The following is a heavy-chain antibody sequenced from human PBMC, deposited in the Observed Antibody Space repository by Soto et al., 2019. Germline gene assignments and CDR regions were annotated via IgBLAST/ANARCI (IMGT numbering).Heavy chain of an antibody. J-gene: IGHJ4*02. Sequence: EVQLLESGGGLVQPGGSLRLSCAASGFTFSSYAMNWVRQAPGKGLEWVSAISGSGGSTYYADSVKGRFTISRDNSKNTLYLQMNSLRAEDTAVYYCAKGSSCWYERFDYWGQGTLVTVSS. CDR3: AKGSSCWYERFDY. CDR1: GFTFSSYA. V-gene: IGHV3-23*01. CDR2: ISGSGGST. D-gene: IGHD6-19*01.